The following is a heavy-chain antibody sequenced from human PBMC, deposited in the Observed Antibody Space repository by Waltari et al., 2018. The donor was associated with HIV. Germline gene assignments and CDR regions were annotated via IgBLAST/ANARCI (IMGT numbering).Heavy chain of an antibody. CDR2: LAPTTQRE. Sequence: QVPLVQSGPELERPGSSVKVSCTASGGSFGAHQINWVRQVPGQCLEWLATLAPTTQREYSAQKVSGRVTLTADKSTATSYMDLAGLTSDDTAVYDCRLWSHYYESSSYYDDWGPGTLVAVS. CDR3: RLWSHYYESSSYYDD. J-gene: IGHJ4*02. D-gene: IGHD3-22*01. V-gene: IGHV1-69*02. CDR1: GGSFGAHQ.